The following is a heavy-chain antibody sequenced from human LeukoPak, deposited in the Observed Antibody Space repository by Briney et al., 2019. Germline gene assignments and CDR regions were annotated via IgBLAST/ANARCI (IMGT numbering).Heavy chain of an antibody. J-gene: IGHJ4*02. CDR1: GFTFSSYA. CDR2: ISGSGGST. V-gene: IGHV3-23*01. Sequence: GGSLRLSCAASGFTFSSYAMSWVRQAPGKGLEWVSAISGSGGSTYYADSVKGRFTISRDNSKNTLYLQMDSLRAEDTAVYYCAKYPSHCSGGSCYPIEWYFDYWSQGTLVTVSS. D-gene: IGHD2-15*01. CDR3: AKYPSHCSGGSCYPIEWYFDY.